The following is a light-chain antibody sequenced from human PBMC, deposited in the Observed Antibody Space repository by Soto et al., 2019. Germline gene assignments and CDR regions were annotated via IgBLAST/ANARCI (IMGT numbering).Light chain of an antibody. CDR1: QSISSW. J-gene: IGKJ1*01. CDR2: KAS. CDR3: QEYNDYPWT. V-gene: IGKV1-5*03. Sequence: DIQMTQSPSTLSASVGDRVTITCRASQSISSWLAWYQQKPGKAPKLLIYKASSLESGVPSRFSGSGSGTAFTLTISSLPPDDFATYYCQEYNDYPWTFGHGTKVEIK.